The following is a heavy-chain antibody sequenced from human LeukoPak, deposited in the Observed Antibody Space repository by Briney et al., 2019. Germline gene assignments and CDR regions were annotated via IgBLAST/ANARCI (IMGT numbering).Heavy chain of an antibody. Sequence: PSETLSLTCTVSGYSISSGYYWGWIRQPPGKGLEWIGSIYQSGSTYYNPSLKSRVTISVDTSKNQFSLKLSSVTAADTAVYYCASPVDKYYDSSGYYPWAFDYWGQGTLVTVSS. CDR2: IYQSGST. V-gene: IGHV4-38-2*02. CDR1: GYSISSGYY. CDR3: ASPVDKYYDSSGYYPWAFDY. J-gene: IGHJ4*02. D-gene: IGHD3-22*01.